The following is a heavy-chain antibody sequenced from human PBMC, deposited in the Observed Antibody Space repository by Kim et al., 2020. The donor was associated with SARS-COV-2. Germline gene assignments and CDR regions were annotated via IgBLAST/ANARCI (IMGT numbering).Heavy chain of an antibody. CDR3: AREPSGWMITFGGVIVEAYFGY. J-gene: IGHJ4*02. Sequence: GGSLRLSCAASGFSFSSYGMHWVRQAPGKGLEWVAVIWNDGSNKYYADSATGRFTITRDNSKKTHYLQMESMSAEDTAGYYCAREPSGWMITFGGVIVEAYFGYWGQGTLGTLSS. D-gene: IGHD3-16*02. V-gene: IGHV3-33*01. CDR2: IWNDGSNK. CDR1: GFSFSSYG.